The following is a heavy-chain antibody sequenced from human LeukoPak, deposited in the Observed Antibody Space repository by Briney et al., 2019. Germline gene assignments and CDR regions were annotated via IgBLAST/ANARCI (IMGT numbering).Heavy chain of an antibody. CDR1: GGSISRADYY. D-gene: IGHD3-3*01. Sequence: PSETLSLTCTVSGGSISRADYYWSWILQPPGKGLEWIGYIYYSGSTYYNPSLKSRATISVDTSKNQFSLKLSSVTAADTAVYYCARDSDFWSGYYYFDYWGQGTLVTVSS. CDR2: IYYSGST. CDR3: ARDSDFWSGYYYFDY. J-gene: IGHJ4*02. V-gene: IGHV4-30-4*08.